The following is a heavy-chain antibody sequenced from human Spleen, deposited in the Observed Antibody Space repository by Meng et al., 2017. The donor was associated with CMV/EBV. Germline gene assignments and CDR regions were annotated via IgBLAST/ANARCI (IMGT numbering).Heavy chain of an antibody. D-gene: IGHD4-23*01. CDR2: INSDGSST. V-gene: IGHV3-74*01. Sequence: GESLKISCAASGFTFSMHWVHQGPGKGLVWVSRINSDGSSTRYADSVKGRFTISRDNAKNSLYLQMNSLRVEDTAMYYCARVGGWERRGFDYWGLGTLVTVSS. CDR3: ARVGGWERRGFDY. J-gene: IGHJ4*02. CDR1: GFTFS.